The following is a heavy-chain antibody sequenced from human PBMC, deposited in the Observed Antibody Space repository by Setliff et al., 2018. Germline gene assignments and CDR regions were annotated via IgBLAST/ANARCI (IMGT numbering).Heavy chain of an antibody. D-gene: IGHD2-2*02. Sequence: ASVKVSCKASGYTFTSYGISWVRQAPGQGLEWMGRISAYNGNTNYAQKLQGRVTMTTDTSTSTAYMELRSLRADDAAVYYCARSSAPIKRDYMDVWGKGTTVTVSS. CDR2: ISAYNGNT. V-gene: IGHV1-18*01. CDR3: ARSSAPIKRDYMDV. J-gene: IGHJ6*03. CDR1: GYTFTSYG.